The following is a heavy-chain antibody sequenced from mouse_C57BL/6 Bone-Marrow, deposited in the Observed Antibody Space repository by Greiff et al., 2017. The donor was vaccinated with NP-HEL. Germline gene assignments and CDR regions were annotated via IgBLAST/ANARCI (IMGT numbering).Heavy chain of an antibody. CDR2: ISSGGDYI. Sequence: EVKLVESGEGLVKSGGSLKLSCAASGFTFSSYAMSWVRQTPEKRLEWVAYISSGGDYIYYADTVKGRFTISRDNARNTLYLQMSSLKSEDTAMYYCTRGDNYDYFDYWGQGTTLTVSS. CDR1: GFTFSSYA. V-gene: IGHV5-9-1*02. D-gene: IGHD1-3*01. CDR3: TRGDNYDYFDY. J-gene: IGHJ2*01.